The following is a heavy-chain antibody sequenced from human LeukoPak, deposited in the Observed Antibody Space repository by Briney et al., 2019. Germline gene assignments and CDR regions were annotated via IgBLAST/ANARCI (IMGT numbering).Heavy chain of an antibody. CDR3: ARHGLGGPRWDFRGVFSFDY. CDR2: IYYSGST. V-gene: IGHV4-39*01. J-gene: IGHJ4*02. CDR1: GGSISSSSYY. D-gene: IGHD3-10*01. Sequence: NPSETLSLTCTVSGGSISSSSYYWGWIRQPPGKGLEWIGSIYYSGSTYYNPSLKSRVTISVDTSKNQFSLKLSSVTAADTAVYYCARHGLGGPRWDFRGVFSFDYWGQGTLVTVSS.